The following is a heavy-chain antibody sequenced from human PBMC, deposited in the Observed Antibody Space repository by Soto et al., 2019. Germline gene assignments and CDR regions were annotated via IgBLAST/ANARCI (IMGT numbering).Heavy chain of an antibody. D-gene: IGHD3-3*01. CDR2: IIPIFGTA. V-gene: IGHV1-69*13. Sequence: ASVKVSCKASGGTFSSYAISWVRQAPGQGLEWMGGIIPIFGTANYAQKFQGRVTITADESTSTAYMELSSLRSEDTAVYYCARAGRRYDFWSGYYTGIKNAGLNWFDPWGQGTLVTVSS. CDR3: ARAGRRYDFWSGYYTGIKNAGLNWFDP. CDR1: GGTFSSYA. J-gene: IGHJ5*02.